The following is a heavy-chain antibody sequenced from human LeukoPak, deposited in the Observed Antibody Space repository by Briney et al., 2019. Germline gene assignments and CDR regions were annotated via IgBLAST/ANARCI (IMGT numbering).Heavy chain of an antibody. D-gene: IGHD1-26*01. CDR2: INPSGGST. CDR1: GYTFTSYY. CDR3: AKHMRATNTYSFFGLDV. Sequence: ASVKVSCKASGYTFTSYYMHWVRQAPGQGLEWMGIINPSGGSTSYAQKFQGRVTMTRDMSTSTVYMELSSLRPEDTALYYCAKHMRATNTYSFFGLDVWGQGTTVTVSS. J-gene: IGHJ6*02. V-gene: IGHV1-46*01.